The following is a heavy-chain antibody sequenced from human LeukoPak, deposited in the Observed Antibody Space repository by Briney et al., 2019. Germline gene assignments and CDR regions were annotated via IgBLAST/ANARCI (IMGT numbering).Heavy chain of an antibody. Sequence: SETLSLTCTVSGGSISSYYWSWIQQPPGKGLEWIGYIYYSGSTNYNPSLKSRVTISVDTSKNQFSLKLSSVTAADTAVYYCARFRAVGATTTYYFDYWGQGTLVTVSS. CDR3: ARFRAVGATTTYYFDY. J-gene: IGHJ4*02. D-gene: IGHD1-26*01. V-gene: IGHV4-59*01. CDR1: GGSISSYY. CDR2: IYYSGST.